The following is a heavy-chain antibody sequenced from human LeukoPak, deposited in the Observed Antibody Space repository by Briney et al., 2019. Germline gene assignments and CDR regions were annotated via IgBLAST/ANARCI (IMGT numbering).Heavy chain of an antibody. CDR1: GFTFSSYA. CDR3: ARATWELLAFDI. V-gene: IGHV3-21*06. CDR2: ISSSSSYI. Sequence: KPGGSLRLSCAASGFTFSSYAMSWVRQAPGKGLEWVSSISSSSSYIYYADSVRGRFTISRDNAENSLYLQMNSLRAEDTAVYYCARATWELLAFDIWGQGTMVTVSS. D-gene: IGHD1-26*01. J-gene: IGHJ3*02.